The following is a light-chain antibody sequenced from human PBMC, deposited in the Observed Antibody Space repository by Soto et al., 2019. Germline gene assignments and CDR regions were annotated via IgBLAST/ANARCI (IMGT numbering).Light chain of an antibody. CDR2: GAS. CDR3: QQYNSYPWT. CDR1: QNIDRW. V-gene: IGKV1-5*03. Sequence: DIQMTQSPSTLSASVGDRVTITCRASQNIDRWLAWYQQKPGKAPNLLLYGASNLESGVPSRFSGSGSGTEFTLTISSLRPDDFATYYCQQYNSYPWTFGQGTKVEIK. J-gene: IGKJ1*01.